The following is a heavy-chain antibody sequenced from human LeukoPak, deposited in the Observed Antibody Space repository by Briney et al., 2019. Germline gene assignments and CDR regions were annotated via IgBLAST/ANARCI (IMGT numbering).Heavy chain of an antibody. D-gene: IGHD3-10*01. J-gene: IGHJ4*02. V-gene: IGHV4-4*07. CDR2: IYTSGTT. CDR3: ARDGYGSGSRIDY. Sequence: SETLSLXCTVSGDSISSYYWSWIRQPAGKGLEWIGRIYTSGTTNYNPSLKSRVTMSLDTSKNQFSLKLTSVTAADTAVYYCARDGYGSGSRIDYWGQGTLVTVSS. CDR1: GDSISSYY.